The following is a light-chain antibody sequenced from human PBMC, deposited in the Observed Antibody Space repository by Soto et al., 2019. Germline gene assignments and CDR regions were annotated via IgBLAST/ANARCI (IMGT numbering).Light chain of an antibody. CDR2: GTF. Sequence: PTLSWRANPSPRTTNLGWYQKKSCQPPRFVIHGTFSKATGIPARFSGSGSGTDFTLTISRLEPEDSAVYYCQKYGSSPYTFGRGTRLE. CDR3: QKYGSSPYT. J-gene: IGKJ5*01. CDR1: PSPRTTN. V-gene: IGKV3-20*01.